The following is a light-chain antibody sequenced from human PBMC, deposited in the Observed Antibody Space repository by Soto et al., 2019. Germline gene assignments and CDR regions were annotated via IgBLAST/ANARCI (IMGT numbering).Light chain of an antibody. V-gene: IGLV1-51*01. Sequence: QCVLTQPPSVSAAPGQKVTISCSGSSSNIGNNYVSWYQQLPGTAPKLLIYDNNKRPSGIPDRFSGSKSGTSATLGITGLQTGDEADYYCGTWDSSLSAYVFGTGTKPTVL. J-gene: IGLJ1*01. CDR3: GTWDSSLSAYV. CDR1: SSNIGNNY. CDR2: DNN.